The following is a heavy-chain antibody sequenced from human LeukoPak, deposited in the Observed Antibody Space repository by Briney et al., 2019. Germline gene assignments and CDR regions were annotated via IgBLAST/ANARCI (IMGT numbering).Heavy chain of an antibody. V-gene: IGHV3-21*01. CDR2: ISSSSSYI. CDR3: ARDMVWGHDIVVVPAALDAFDI. CDR1: GFTFSSYS. J-gene: IGHJ3*02. D-gene: IGHD2-2*01. Sequence: GGSLRLSCAASGFTFSSYSRNWVRQAPGKGLEWVSSISSSSSYIYYADSVKGRFTISRDNAKNSLYLQMNSLRAEDTAVYYCARDMVWGHDIVVVPAALDAFDIWGQGTMVTVSS.